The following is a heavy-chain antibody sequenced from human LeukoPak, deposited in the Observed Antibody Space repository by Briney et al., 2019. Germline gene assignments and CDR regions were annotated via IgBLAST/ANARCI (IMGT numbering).Heavy chain of an antibody. J-gene: IGHJ4*02. V-gene: IGHV4-59*01. CDR3: ARATDRGVIAY. CDR2: IYYSGST. D-gene: IGHD3-3*01. Sequence: SETLPLTCTVSGGSISSYYWSWIRQPPGKGLEWIGYIYYSGSTNYNPSLKSRVTISVDTSKNQFSLKLSSVTAADTAVYYCARATDRGVIAYWGRGTLVTVSS. CDR1: GGSISSYY.